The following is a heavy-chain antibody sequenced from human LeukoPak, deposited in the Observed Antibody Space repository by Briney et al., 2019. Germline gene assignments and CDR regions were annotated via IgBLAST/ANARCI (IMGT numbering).Heavy chain of an antibody. CDR1: CVSLSGYY. V-gene: IGHV4-34*01. CDR2: INHSGST. Sequence: SETLSLTCAVYCVSLSGYYWSGLRQPPGKGLEGLGEINHSGSTNYNPSLKSRVTIPVDTSKNQFSLKLSSVTGADTAVYYCARGGVVLRFLEWLLYFDYWGQGTLVTVSS. J-gene: IGHJ4*02. D-gene: IGHD3-3*01. CDR3: ARGGVVLRFLEWLLYFDY.